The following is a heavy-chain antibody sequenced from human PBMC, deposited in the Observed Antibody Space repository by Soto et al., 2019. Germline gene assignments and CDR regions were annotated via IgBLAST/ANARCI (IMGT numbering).Heavy chain of an antibody. CDR2: IYPGDSDT. D-gene: IGHD3-22*01. CDR1: GYSFTSYW. CDR3: ARHENYHDSSGYQSLPYGMDV. Sequence: PGESLKISCKGSGYSFTSYWIGWVRQMPGKCLEWMGIIYPGDSDTRYSPSFQGQVTISADKSISTAYLQWSSLKASDTAMYYCARHENYHDSSGYQSLPYGMDVWGQGTTVTVSS. J-gene: IGHJ6*02. V-gene: IGHV5-51*01.